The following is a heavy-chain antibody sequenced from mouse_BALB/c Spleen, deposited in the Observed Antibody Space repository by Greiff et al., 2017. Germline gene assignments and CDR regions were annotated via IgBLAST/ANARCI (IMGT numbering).Heavy chain of an antibody. V-gene: IGHV3-8*02. CDR3: ARWGGNYRYAMDY. D-gene: IGHD2-1*01. Sequence: EVKVVESGPSLVKPSQTLSLTCSVTGDSITSGYWNWIRKFPGNKLEYMGYISYSGSTYYNPSLKSRISITRDTSKNQYYLQLNSVTTEDTATYYCARWGGNYRYAMDYWGQGTSVTVSS. CDR1: GDSITSGY. J-gene: IGHJ4*01. CDR2: ISYSGST.